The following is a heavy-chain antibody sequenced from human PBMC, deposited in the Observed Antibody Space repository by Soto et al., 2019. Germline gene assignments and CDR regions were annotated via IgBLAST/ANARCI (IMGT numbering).Heavy chain of an antibody. J-gene: IGHJ4*02. V-gene: IGHV3-72*01. D-gene: IGHD2-21*01. CDR3: SRAGILTTPYYTDY. CDR2: VRNKVNSYTT. Sequence: EVQLVESGGGLVQPEGSLRLSCVASGFTFSDYYMDWVRQAPGKGLEWVGRVRNKVNSYTTEYAASVKGRFTVSRDDSRNAVYLQMHSLKTGVTAMYYCSRAGILTTPYYTDYWGLGPLVTVSS. CDR1: GFTFSDYY.